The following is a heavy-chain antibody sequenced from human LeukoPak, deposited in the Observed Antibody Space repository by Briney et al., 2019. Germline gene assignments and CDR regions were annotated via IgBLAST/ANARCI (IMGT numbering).Heavy chain of an antibody. CDR1: GFTFWNYA. V-gene: IGHV3-23*01. J-gene: IGHJ4*02. CDR2: IINTGTAT. CDR3: VKDRAYLRRGFDD. Sequence: GGSLRLSCVASGFTFWNYAVGWVRQAPGKGPEWVSSIINTGTATYYADAVKGRSTISRDNSKNTLYLQMSTLRVEDTALYYCVKDRAYLRRGFDDWGQGTLVTVSS. D-gene: IGHD2-21*01.